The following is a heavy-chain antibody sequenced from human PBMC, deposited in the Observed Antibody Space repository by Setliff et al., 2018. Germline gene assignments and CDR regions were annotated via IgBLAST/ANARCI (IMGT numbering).Heavy chain of an antibody. V-gene: IGHV3-7*01. D-gene: IGHD3-3*01. CDR3: GRDVFDFRTGQGGH. CDR1: GLSYSNDW. J-gene: IGHJ4*02. Sequence: GGTLRLSCTASGLSYSNDWVSWVRQAPGKGLEWLARINPHGTEKYYADSVKGRFTISRDTAKNSVYLQMNSLRAEDTSVYYCGRDVFDFRTGQGGHWGQGTRVTVSS. CDR2: INPHGTEK.